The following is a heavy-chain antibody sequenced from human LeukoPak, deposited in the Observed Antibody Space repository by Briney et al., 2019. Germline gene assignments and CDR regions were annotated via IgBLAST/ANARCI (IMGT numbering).Heavy chain of an antibody. V-gene: IGHV4-39*07. Sequence: PSETLSLTCTVSGGSISSSSYYWGWIRQPQGKGLEWIGSIYYSGSTYYNPSLKSRVTISVDTSKNQFSLKLSSVTAADTAVYYCARVRVDTAMVGSWADYYYYMDVWGKGTTVTVSS. J-gene: IGHJ6*03. D-gene: IGHD5-18*01. CDR3: ARVRVDTAMVGSWADYYYYMDV. CDR1: GGSISSSSYY. CDR2: IYYSGST.